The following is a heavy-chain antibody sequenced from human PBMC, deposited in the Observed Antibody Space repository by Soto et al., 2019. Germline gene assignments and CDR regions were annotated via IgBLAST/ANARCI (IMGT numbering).Heavy chain of an antibody. CDR1: GFTFSNYW. D-gene: IGHD2-21*02. J-gene: IGHJ4*02. V-gene: IGHV3-7*04. CDR2: IKQDGSER. Sequence: EVQLVESGGGLVQIGGSLTLSCVASGFTFSNYWMSWVRQTPGKGPEWVANIKQDGSERYYVDSVKGRFTISRDNDKTSLYLQMNSLRAEDTGVYYCARDPTARGSYGWGQATRVSVSS. CDR3: ARDPTARGSYG.